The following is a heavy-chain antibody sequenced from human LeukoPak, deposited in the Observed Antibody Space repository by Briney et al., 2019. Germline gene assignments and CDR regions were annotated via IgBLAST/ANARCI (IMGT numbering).Heavy chain of an antibody. Sequence: SVKVSCKASGGTFSSYAISWVRQAPGQGLEWMGGIIPIFGTANYAQKFRGRVTITADESTSTAYMELSSLRSEDTAVYYCARESPVYSSASAFFDYWGQGTLVTVSS. CDR1: GGTFSSYA. D-gene: IGHD6-25*01. V-gene: IGHV1-69*13. CDR3: ARESPVYSSASAFFDY. J-gene: IGHJ4*02. CDR2: IIPIFGTA.